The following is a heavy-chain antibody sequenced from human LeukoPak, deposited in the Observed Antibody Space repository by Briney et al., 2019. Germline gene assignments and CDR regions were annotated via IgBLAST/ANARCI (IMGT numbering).Heavy chain of an antibody. Sequence: GGSLTHSCAASGFTFSSYAMHWVRQAPGKGLEYVSAIRSKGGSTYYANSVKGRFTISRDNSENTLYLHMSSLRAEHTAVFYCVCYYDKGGYSRAAFDYWGQGTLVTVSS. D-gene: IGHD3-22*01. V-gene: IGHV3-64*01. CDR1: GFTFSSYA. J-gene: IGHJ4*02. CDR3: VCYYDKGGYSRAAFDY. CDR2: IRSKGGST.